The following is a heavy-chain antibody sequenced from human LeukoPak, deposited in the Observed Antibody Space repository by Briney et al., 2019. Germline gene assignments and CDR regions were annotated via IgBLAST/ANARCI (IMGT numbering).Heavy chain of an antibody. Sequence: SETLSLTCTVSGGSISSSSYYWGWIRQPPGKGLEWIGEINHSGSTNYNPSLKSRVTISVDTSKNQFSLKLSSVTAADTAVYYCTGGISAAGDDPFDIWGQGTMVTVSS. V-gene: IGHV4-39*07. CDR3: TGGISAAGDDPFDI. J-gene: IGHJ3*02. D-gene: IGHD6-13*01. CDR2: INHSGST. CDR1: GGSISSSSYY.